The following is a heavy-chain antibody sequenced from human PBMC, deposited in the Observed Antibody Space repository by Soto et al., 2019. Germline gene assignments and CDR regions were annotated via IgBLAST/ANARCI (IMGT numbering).Heavy chain of an antibody. V-gene: IGHV1-2*04. CDR3: ARDIGSSSGYYYYYGMDV. J-gene: IGHJ6*02. D-gene: IGHD6-6*01. Sequence: ASVKVSCKASGYTFTGYYMNWVRQAPGQGLEWMGWINPNSGGTNYAQKFQGWVTMTRDTSISTAYMELSRLRSDDTAVYYCARDIGSSSGYYYYYGMDVWGQGTTVTVSS. CDR1: GYTFTGYY. CDR2: INPNSGGT.